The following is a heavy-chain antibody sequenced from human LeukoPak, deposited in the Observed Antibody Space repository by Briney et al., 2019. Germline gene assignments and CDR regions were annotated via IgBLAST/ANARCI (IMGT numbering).Heavy chain of an antibody. D-gene: IGHD3-16*01. CDR3: AKGLIAERYYYYMDV. CDR1: GFTFSSYG. J-gene: IGHJ6*03. Sequence: GRSLRLSCAASGFTFSSYGMHWVRQAPGKGLEWVAVISYDGSNKYYADSVKGRFTISRDNSKNTLYLQMNSLRAEDTAVYYCAKGLIAERYYYYMDVWGKGTTVTVSS. CDR2: ISYDGSNK. V-gene: IGHV3-30*18.